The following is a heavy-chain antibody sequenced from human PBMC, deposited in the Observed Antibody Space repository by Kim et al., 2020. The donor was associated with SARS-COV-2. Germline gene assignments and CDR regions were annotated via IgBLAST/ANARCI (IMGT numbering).Heavy chain of an antibody. J-gene: IGHJ6*02. Sequence: SMKVSCKASGGTFSSYTISWVRQAPGQGLEWMGRIIPILGIANYAQKFQGRVTITADKSTSTAYMELSSLRSEDTAVYYCARDSYDYVWGSYRNYYYYGMDVWGQGTTVTVSS. V-gene: IGHV1-69*04. CDR3: ARDSYDYVWGSYRNYYYYGMDV. D-gene: IGHD3-16*02. CDR1: GGTFSSYT. CDR2: IIPILGIA.